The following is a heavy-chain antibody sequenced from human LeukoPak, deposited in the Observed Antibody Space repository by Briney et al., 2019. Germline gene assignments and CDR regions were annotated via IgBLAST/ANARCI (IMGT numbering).Heavy chain of an antibody. CDR2: IWYDGSNK. D-gene: IGHD1-26*01. J-gene: IGHJ4*02. Sequence: GGSLRLSCSASGFTFSTYWMSWVRQAPGKGLEWVAVIWYDGSNKYYADSVKGRFTISRDNAKNSLYLQMNSLRDEDTAVYYCASSGSYRFDYWGQGTLVTVSS. CDR3: ASSGSYRFDY. CDR1: GFTFSTYW. V-gene: IGHV3-33*08.